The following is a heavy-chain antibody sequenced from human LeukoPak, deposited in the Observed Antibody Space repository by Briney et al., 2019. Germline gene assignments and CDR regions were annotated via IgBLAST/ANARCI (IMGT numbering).Heavy chain of an antibody. CDR3: ARHPSGRMWLQQGGWFDP. J-gene: IGHJ5*02. D-gene: IGHD5-24*01. V-gene: IGHV4-39*01. CDR1: GDSISSYY. CDR2: IHYSGST. Sequence: SETLSLTCTVSGDSISSYYWGWIRQPPGKGLEWIGSIHYSGSTYYNPSLESRVTISVDTSKNQFSLKLSSVTAADTAVYYCARHPSGRMWLQQGGWFDPWGQGTLVTVSS.